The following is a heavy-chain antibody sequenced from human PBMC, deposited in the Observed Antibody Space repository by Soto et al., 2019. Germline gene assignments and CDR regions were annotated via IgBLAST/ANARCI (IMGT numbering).Heavy chain of an antibody. J-gene: IGHJ5*02. CDR3: TTLITFGGVIVP. Sequence: GSLRLSCAASGFTFSNAWMSWVRQAPGKGLEWVGRIKSKTDGGTTDYAAPVKGRFTISRDDSKNTLYLQMNSLKTEDTTVYYCTTLITFGGVIVPWGQGTLVTVSS. CDR2: IKSKTDGGTT. CDR1: GFTFSNAW. D-gene: IGHD3-16*02. V-gene: IGHV3-15*01.